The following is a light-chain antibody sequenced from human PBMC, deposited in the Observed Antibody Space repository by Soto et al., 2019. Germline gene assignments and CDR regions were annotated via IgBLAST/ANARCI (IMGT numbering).Light chain of an antibody. CDR3: HQYNGWPRT. V-gene: IGKV3-15*01. CDR2: GAS. CDR1: QSVATN. J-gene: IGKJ1*01. Sequence: EIVLTQSPGTLSLSPGERATLSCRASQSVATNLAWYQQRPGQAPRLLIYGASKRAIGLPDRFSGGGSGTEFTLTITSLQSEDFAVYYCHQYNGWPRTFGQGTKVDNK.